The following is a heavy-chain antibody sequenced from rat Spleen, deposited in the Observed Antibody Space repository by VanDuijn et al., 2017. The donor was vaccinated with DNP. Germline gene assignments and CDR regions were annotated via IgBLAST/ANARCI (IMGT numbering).Heavy chain of an antibody. J-gene: IGHJ2*01. CDR1: GFSLTSNS. V-gene: IGHV2-6*01. CDR3: TSLRGY. Sequence: QVQLKESGPGLVRPSETLSLTCTVSGFSLTSNSVSWIRQPPGKGLEWIAAISSGGSTYYNSALKSRLSINRDTSKSQVFLKMNSLQTDDTAIYFCTSLRGYWGQGVMVTVSS. CDR2: ISSGGST.